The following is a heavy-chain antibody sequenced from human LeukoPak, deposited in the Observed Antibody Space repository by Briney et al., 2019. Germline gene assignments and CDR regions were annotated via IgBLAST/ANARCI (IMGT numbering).Heavy chain of an antibody. CDR3: AHSLVSEGDSWFDP. J-gene: IGHJ5*02. CDR1: GFSLSTSGVG. CDR2: IYWDDDK. V-gene: IGHV2-5*02. Sequence: ESGPTLVKPTQTLTLTCTFSGFSLSTSGVGVGWIRQPPGKALGWLALIYWDDDKRYSPSLKSRLTITKDTSKNQVVLTMTNMDPVYTATYYCAHSLVSEGDSWFDPWGQGTLVTVSS.